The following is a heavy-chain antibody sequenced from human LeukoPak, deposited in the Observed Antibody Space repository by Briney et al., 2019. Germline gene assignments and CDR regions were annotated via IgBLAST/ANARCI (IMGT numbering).Heavy chain of an antibody. V-gene: IGHV3-23*01. Sequence: GGSLRLSCSASGFTFSSYAMAWVRQAPGKGLGWVSAISGSGANTYYADSVKGRFTISRDNSKNTLYLQMYSLRAEDTAVYYCVRESFSSSWLFDYWGQGTLVTVSS. CDR2: ISGSGANT. J-gene: IGHJ4*02. CDR3: VRESFSSSWLFDY. D-gene: IGHD6-13*01. CDR1: GFTFSSYA.